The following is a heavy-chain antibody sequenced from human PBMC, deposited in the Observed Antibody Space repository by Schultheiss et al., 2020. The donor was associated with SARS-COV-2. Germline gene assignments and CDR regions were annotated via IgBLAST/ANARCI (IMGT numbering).Heavy chain of an antibody. CDR3: AREGGRGTPPDASDI. CDR2: IWYDGSNK. Sequence: GGSLRLSCAASGFTFSSYGMHWVRQAPGKGLEWVAVIWYDGSNKYYADSVKGRFTISRDNSKNTLYLQMNSLRAEDTAVYYCAREGGRGTPPDASDIWGQGTMVTVSS. V-gene: IGHV3-33*01. D-gene: IGHD3-16*01. CDR1: GFTFSSYG. J-gene: IGHJ3*02.